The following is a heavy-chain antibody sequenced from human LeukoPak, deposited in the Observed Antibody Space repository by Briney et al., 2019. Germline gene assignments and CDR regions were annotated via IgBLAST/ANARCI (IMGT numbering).Heavy chain of an antibody. Sequence: ASVKVSCKASGYTFTSYDLNWVRQATGQGLEWMGWVSPNSGNTGYAQKFQGRVTMTRDTSISTVYMELSSLRSEDTAVYYRARGVGYCSGGNCYGVGSSDYWGQGTLVTVSS. CDR2: VSPNSGNT. CDR3: ARGVGYCSGGNCYGVGSSDY. CDR1: GYTFTSYD. J-gene: IGHJ4*02. V-gene: IGHV1-8*01. D-gene: IGHD2-15*01.